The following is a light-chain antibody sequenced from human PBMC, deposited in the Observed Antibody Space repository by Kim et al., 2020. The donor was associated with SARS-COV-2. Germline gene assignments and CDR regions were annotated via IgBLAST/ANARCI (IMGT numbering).Light chain of an antibody. Sequence: SSELTQDPAVSVALGQTVRITCQGDSLRSYYATWYQHKPGQAPILVIHGKNNRPSGIPDRFSGSSSGNTASLTITGTQAGDEADYYCNSRDSNDNVVFGG. CDR3: NSRDSNDNVV. J-gene: IGLJ2*01. CDR2: GKN. V-gene: IGLV3-19*01. CDR1: SLRSYY.